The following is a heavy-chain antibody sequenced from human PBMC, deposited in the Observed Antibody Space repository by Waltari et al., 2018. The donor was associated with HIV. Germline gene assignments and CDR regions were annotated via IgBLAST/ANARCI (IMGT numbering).Heavy chain of an antibody. V-gene: IGHV4-59*01. D-gene: IGHD3-3*01. CDR1: GGSISSYY. CDR3: ARNFWSGYSNYYYYGMDV. CDR2: IYYSGST. J-gene: IGHJ6*02. Sequence: QVQLQESGPGLVKPSETLSLTCTVPGGSISSYYWRWIRQPPGKGLEWIGYIYYSGSTNYNPSLKSRVTISVDTSKNQFSLKLSSVTAADTAVYYCARNFWSGYSNYYYYGMDVWGQGTTVTVSS.